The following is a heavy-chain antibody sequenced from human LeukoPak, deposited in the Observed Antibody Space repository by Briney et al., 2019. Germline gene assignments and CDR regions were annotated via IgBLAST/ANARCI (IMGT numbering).Heavy chain of an antibody. CDR3: AKATLRGVISNLDY. CDR2: ISWNSGSI. V-gene: IGHV3-9*01. J-gene: IGHJ4*02. D-gene: IGHD3-10*01. Sequence: GRSLRLSCAASGFTFDDYAMHWARQAPGKGLEWVSGISWNSGSIGYADSVKGRFTISRDNAKNSLYLQMNSLRAEDTALYYCAKATLRGVISNLDYWGQGTLVTVSS. CDR1: GFTFDDYA.